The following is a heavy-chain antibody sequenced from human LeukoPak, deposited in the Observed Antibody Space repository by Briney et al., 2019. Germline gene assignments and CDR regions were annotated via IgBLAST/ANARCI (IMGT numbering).Heavy chain of an antibody. J-gene: IGHJ1*01. CDR2: ISWNSGSI. CDR3: AKFISGWYVEGYFQH. D-gene: IGHD6-19*01. Sequence: GGSLRLSCAASGFTFDDYAMHWVRQAPGKGLEWVSGISWNSGSIGYADSVKGRFTISRDNAKNSLYLQMNSLRAEDMALYYCAKFISGWYVEGYFQHWGQGTLVTVSS. V-gene: IGHV3-9*03. CDR1: GFTFDDYA.